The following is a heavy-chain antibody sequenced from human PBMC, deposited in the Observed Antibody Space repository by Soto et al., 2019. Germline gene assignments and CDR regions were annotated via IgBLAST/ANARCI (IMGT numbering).Heavy chain of an antibody. V-gene: IGHV2-70*11. CDR1: GFSLSTSGMC. CDR2: IDWDDDK. CDR3: ARIFTTGTGNYYYGMDV. D-gene: IGHD1-1*01. J-gene: IGHJ6*02. Sequence: SGPTLVNPTQTLTLTCTFSGFSLSTSGMCVSWIRQPPGKALEWLARIDWDDDKYYSTSLKTRLTISKDTSKNQVVLTMTNMDPVDTATYYCARIFTTGTGNYYYGMDVRAQRTTDTGSS.